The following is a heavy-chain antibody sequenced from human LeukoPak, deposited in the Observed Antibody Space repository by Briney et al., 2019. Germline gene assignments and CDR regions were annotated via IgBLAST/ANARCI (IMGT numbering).Heavy chain of an antibody. D-gene: IGHD3-16*02. J-gene: IGHJ3*02. CDR1: GFTFSSSS. V-gene: IGHV3-21*01. CDR2: ISSSSSYI. CDR3: ARLSKGPDAFDI. Sequence: PGGSLRLSCAASGFTFSSSSMNWVRQAPGKGLEWVSSISSSSSYIYYADSVKGRFTISRDNAKNSLYLQMNSLRAEDTAVYYCARLSKGPDAFDIWGQGTMVTVSS.